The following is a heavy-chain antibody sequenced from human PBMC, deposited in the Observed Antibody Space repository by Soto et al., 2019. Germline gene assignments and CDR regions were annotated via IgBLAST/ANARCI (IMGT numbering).Heavy chain of an antibody. D-gene: IGHD3-3*01. J-gene: IGHJ5*02. CDR1: GGSISSSSYY. V-gene: IGHV4-39*01. CDR2: IYYSGST. Sequence: QLQLQESGPGLVKPSETLSLTCTVSGGSISSSSYYWGWIRQPPGKGLEWIGSIYYSGSTYYNPSLKSRVTISVDTSKNPFSLKLSSVTAADTAVYYCAAGEYDFWSGYYVRGWFDPWGQGTLVTVSS. CDR3: AAGEYDFWSGYYVRGWFDP.